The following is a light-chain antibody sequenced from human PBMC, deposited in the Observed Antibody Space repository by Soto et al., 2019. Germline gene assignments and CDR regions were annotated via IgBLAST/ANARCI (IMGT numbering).Light chain of an antibody. Sequence: QSALSQPPSASGSPGQSVTISCTGTSSDVGGYNYVSWYQQHPGKAPKLMIYEVSKRPSGVPDRFSGSKSGNTASLTVSGLQAEDDSDYYCSSYAGSNNVVFGGGTKLPVL. CDR2: EVS. CDR3: SSYAGSNNVV. J-gene: IGLJ2*01. V-gene: IGLV2-8*01. CDR1: SSDVGGYNY.